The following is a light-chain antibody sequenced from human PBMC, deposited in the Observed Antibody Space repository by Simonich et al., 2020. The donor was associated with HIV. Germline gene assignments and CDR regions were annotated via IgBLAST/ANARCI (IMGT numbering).Light chain of an antibody. Sequence: QSALTHPASVSGSPGQSITISCTGTSSDVGGYNYVSWYQQHPGKALKLMIYDVSNRPSGVSYRFSASKSGNTASLTISGLQAEDEANYYCSSYTSSSVVFGGGTKLTVL. J-gene: IGLJ2*01. V-gene: IGLV2-14*03. CDR1: SSDVGGYNY. CDR2: DVS. CDR3: SSYTSSSVV.